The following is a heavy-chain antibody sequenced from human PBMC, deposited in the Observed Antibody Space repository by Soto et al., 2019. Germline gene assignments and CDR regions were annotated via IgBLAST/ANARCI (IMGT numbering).Heavy chain of an antibody. V-gene: IGHV4-59*01. CDR2: IYYSGST. D-gene: IGHD2-15*01. CDR1: GGSISSYY. CDR3: ARDSCSGGSCYPSWFDP. J-gene: IGHJ5*02. Sequence: LSLTCTVSGGSISSYYWSWIRQPPGKGLEWIGYIYYSGSTNYNPSLKSRVTISVDTSKNQFSLKLSSVTAADTAVYYCARDSCSGGSCYPSWFDPWGQGTLVTVSS.